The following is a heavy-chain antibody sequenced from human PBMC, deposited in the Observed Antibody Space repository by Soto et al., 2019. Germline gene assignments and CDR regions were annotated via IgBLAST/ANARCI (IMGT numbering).Heavy chain of an antibody. Sequence: GESLKVSCKGSGYSFTSYWIGWVRQMPGKGLEWMGIIYPGDSNTRYSPSLQGQVTISVDKSISTAYLQWSSLKATDSAMYYCARHAYDFWSGHPNPRYYYGMDVWGQGTTVTVSS. CDR2: IYPGDSNT. V-gene: IGHV5-51*01. J-gene: IGHJ6*02. CDR3: ARHAYDFWSGHPNPRYYYGMDV. D-gene: IGHD3-3*01. CDR1: GYSFTSYW.